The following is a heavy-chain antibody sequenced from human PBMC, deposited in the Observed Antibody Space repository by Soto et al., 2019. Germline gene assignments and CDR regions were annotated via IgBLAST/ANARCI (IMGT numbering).Heavy chain of an antibody. V-gene: IGHV3-64D*06. CDR2: ISSNGGST. D-gene: IGHD5-18*01. CDR1: GFPFSSYA. CDR3: VKQDGYSYAFDI. Sequence: GGSLRLSCSASGFPFSSYAMHWVRQAPGKGLEYVSAISSNGGSTYYADSVKGRFTISRDNSKNTLYLQMSSLRAEDTVVYYCVKQDGYSYAFDIWGQGTMVTVSS. J-gene: IGHJ3*02.